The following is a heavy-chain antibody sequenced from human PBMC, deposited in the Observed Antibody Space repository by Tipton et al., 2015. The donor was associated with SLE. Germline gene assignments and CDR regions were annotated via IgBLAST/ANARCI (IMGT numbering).Heavy chain of an antibody. D-gene: IGHD3-9*01. CDR2: IYYSGST. CDR1: GGSIRSSSYY. CDR3: ARALYDILTGYHSLFDP. Sequence: TLSLTCTVSGGSIRSSSYYWGWIRQPPGKGLEWIGSIYYSGSTYYNPSLKSRVTMSVDTSKNQFSLNLRSVTAADTAVYYCARALYDILTGYHSLFDPWGQGILVTVSS. V-gene: IGHV4-39*01. J-gene: IGHJ5*02.